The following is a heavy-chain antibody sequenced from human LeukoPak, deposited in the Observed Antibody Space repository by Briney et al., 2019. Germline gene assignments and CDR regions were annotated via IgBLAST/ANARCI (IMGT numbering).Heavy chain of an antibody. J-gene: IGHJ4*02. CDR3: ARDFRVCSSGSCYSGPFDY. Sequence: SETLSLTCTVSGYSISNGYFWGWIRQSPGKGLEWIGSIYHSWSTYFNPSLKSRVTISVDTSKNQFSLKLSSVTAADTAVYYCARDFRVCSSGSCYSGPFDYWGQGTLVTVSS. CDR1: GYSISNGYF. D-gene: IGHD2-15*01. CDR2: IYHSWST. V-gene: IGHV4-38-2*02.